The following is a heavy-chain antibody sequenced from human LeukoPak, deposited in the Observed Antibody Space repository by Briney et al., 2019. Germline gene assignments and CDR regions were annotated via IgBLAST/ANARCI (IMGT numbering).Heavy chain of an antibody. D-gene: IGHD3-9*01. V-gene: IGHV1-69*01. J-gene: IGHJ3*02. CDR2: IIPIFGTA. Sequence: SVKVSCKASGGTFSSYAISWVRQAPGQGLEWMGGIIPIFGTANYAQKFQGRVTITADESTSTAYMELSSLRSEDTAVYYCARPIPRDYDILTGYYKHDAFDIWGQGTMVTVSS. CDR1: GGTFSSYA. CDR3: ARPIPRDYDILTGYYKHDAFDI.